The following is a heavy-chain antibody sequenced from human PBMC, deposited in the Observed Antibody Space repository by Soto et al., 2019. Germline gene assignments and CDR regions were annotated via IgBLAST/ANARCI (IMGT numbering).Heavy chain of an antibody. CDR2: INDSGNI. V-gene: IGHV4-34*01. D-gene: IGHD3-10*01. CDR3: ARGLILWFGELSRRGGYYYCMDV. CDR1: GGSLSGYQ. J-gene: IGHJ6*03. Sequence: TSETLSLTCAVYGGSLSGYQWTWIRQTPGKGLEWIGEINDSGNINYNPSLKSQVTILLDTPRKQISLKLSSVTAADSAVYYCARGLILWFGELSRRGGYYYCMDVWGKGTTVTVSS.